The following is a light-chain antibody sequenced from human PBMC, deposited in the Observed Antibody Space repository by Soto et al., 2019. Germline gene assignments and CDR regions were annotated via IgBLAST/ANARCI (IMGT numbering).Light chain of an antibody. V-gene: IGLV2-14*01. J-gene: IGLJ1*01. CDR2: EVS. Sequence: QSALTQPASVSGSPGQSITTSCTGTSSDGGDYNYVSWYQQHPGKAPKLMIYEVSNRPSGVSNRFSGSKSGNTASLTIAGPQAEAEADYYCSSYTSNNILYVFGTGTKVTV. CDR1: SSDGGDYNY. CDR3: SSYTSNNILYV.